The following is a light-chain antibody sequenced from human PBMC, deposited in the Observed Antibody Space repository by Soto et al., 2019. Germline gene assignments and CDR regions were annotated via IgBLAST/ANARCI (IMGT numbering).Light chain of an antibody. V-gene: IGKV3-15*01. J-gene: IGKJ3*01. Sequence: EIVMTQSPAPLSVSPGERATLSCRASQSVSSNLAWYQQKPGQAPRLLIYGASTRATGIPARFSRSESGTEFTHTISSLQSEDFAVYYCQQYNNWPATFGPGTKVDIK. CDR3: QQYNNWPAT. CDR1: QSVSSN. CDR2: GAS.